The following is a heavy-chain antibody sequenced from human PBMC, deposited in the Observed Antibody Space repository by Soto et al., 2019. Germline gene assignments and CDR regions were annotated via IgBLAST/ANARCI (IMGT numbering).Heavy chain of an antibody. CDR1: GFTFTSSV. V-gene: IGHV1-58*02. J-gene: IGHJ6*03. D-gene: IGHD6-6*01. CDR3: AATIISRSADYYYMDV. Sequence: SVKVSCKTSGFTFTSSVMQWVRQARGHSLEWIGWIVVGSGNTYYAEKFQERVTITRDMSTSTAYMELTSLRFEDTAVYYCAATIISRSADYYYMDVWGRGTTVTVSS. CDR2: IVVGSGNT.